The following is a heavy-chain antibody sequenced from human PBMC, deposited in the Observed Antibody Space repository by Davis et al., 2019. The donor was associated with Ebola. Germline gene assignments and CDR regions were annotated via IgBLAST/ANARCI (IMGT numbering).Heavy chain of an antibody. CDR2: IIAILGAA. CDR1: RCTFSSYA. J-gene: IGHJ6*02. Sequence: SVTVSCKASRCTFSSYAISWVRQAPGHGLEWMGGIIAILGAANYAQKFQGRVTITADESMSTAYMELSSLRSEDTAVYYCATERRNSDKYGMDVWGQGTTVTVSS. CDR3: ATERRNSDKYGMDV. D-gene: IGHD1-1*01. V-gene: IGHV1-69*13.